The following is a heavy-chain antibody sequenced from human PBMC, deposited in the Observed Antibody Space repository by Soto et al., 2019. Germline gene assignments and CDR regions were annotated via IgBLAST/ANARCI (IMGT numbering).Heavy chain of an antibody. CDR3: ARDQGATTRQFDY. J-gene: IGHJ4*02. CDR1: GFTFSSYG. D-gene: IGHD1-26*01. V-gene: IGHV3-33*01. Sequence: QVQLVESGGGVVQPGRSLRLSCAASGFTFSSYGMHWVRQAPGKGLEWVAIIWYDGSNKYYAESVKGRFTISRDNSKNTLYLQMNSLRAEDTAVYYCARDQGATTRQFDYWGQGTLVTVSS. CDR2: IWYDGSNK.